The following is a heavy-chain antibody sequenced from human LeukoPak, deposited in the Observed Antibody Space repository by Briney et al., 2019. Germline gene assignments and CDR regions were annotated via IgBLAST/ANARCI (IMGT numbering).Heavy chain of an antibody. Sequence: GGSLRLSCAVSGFTVSSNYMSWVRQAPGKGLEWVSVIYSGGSTYYADSVKGRFTISRDNSKNTLYLQMSSLRAEDTAVYYCARGPNSKRVDYWGPGTLVTVSS. CDR2: IYSGGST. V-gene: IGHV3-53*01. D-gene: IGHD6-13*01. CDR3: ARGPNSKRVDY. J-gene: IGHJ4*02. CDR1: GFTVSSNY.